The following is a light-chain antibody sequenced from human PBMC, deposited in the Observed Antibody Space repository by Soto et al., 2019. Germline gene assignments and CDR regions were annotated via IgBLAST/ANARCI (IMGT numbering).Light chain of an antibody. CDR1: ESVYNS. Sequence: EIVMTQSPATLSVSPGERVTLSCRASESVYNSLAWFQQIPGQAPRLLIYSASTRASGIPARFTGSGTGTEFTLTISSLQSEDFAVYYCQQYSNWPPITFGRGTRLEIK. CDR2: SAS. CDR3: QQYSNWPPIT. J-gene: IGKJ5*01. V-gene: IGKV3-15*01.